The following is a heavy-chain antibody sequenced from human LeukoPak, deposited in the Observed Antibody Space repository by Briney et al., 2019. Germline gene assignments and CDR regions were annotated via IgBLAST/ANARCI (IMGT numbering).Heavy chain of an antibody. CDR2: IHHSGST. CDR3: ARDLSPDNSYGPRGRHFDY. Sequence: SGTLSLTCAVSGGSISSSNWWSWVRQSPGKGLEWIGEIHHSGSTNYKPSLWSRVTISVDKSKNQVSLKLSSVTAADTAVYYCARDLSPDNSYGPRGRHFDYWGQGTLVTVSS. D-gene: IGHD5-18*01. J-gene: IGHJ4*02. CDR1: GGSISSSNW. V-gene: IGHV4-4*02.